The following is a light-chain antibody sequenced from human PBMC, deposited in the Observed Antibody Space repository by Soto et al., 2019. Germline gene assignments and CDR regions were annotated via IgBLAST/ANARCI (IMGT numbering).Light chain of an antibody. J-gene: IGKJ2*01. CDR2: ETS. CDR1: QSLSSR. CDR3: QQYNSYPYT. Sequence: IQMTQSPSSLSASVGDRVTITCRASQSLSSRLTWYQQKPGEAPKLLIYETSSLHSGVPSRFSGSGSETDFTLTINSLQPEDFATYYCQQYNSYPYTFGQGTKLEIK. V-gene: IGKV1-5*01.